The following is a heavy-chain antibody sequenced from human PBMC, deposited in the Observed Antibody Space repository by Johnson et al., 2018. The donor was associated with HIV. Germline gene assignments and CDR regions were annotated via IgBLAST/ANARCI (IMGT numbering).Heavy chain of an antibody. V-gene: IGHV3-30*18. Sequence: QVQLVESGGGVVQPGRSLRLSCAASGFAFSNYGMHWVRQAPGKGLEWVAVISFDGSHKYYTDSGKGLSTISRDNSNNTLYLHMNSLRPDDTGVYYCAKDKFMFLDNPVDAFDVGGQGTMVTFSS. J-gene: IGHJ3*01. CDR2: ISFDGSHK. CDR1: GFAFSNYG. D-gene: IGHD3/OR15-3a*01. CDR3: AKDKFMFLDNPVDAFDV.